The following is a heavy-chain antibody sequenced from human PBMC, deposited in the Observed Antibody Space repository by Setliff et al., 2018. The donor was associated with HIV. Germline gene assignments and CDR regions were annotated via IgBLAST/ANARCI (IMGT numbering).Heavy chain of an antibody. V-gene: IGHV4-39*07. D-gene: IGHD6-19*01. Sequence: SETLSLTCTVSGGSISSGDYYWSWIRQPPGKGLEWIGEVTHSGRTNYNPSLESRVTTSVDTSKKQFSLRLTSVTAADTAVYHCARGVRDNSGWSSYYFDYWGQGTLVTVSS. CDR1: GGSISSGDYY. J-gene: IGHJ4*02. CDR3: ARGVRDNSGWSSYYFDY. CDR2: VTHSGRT.